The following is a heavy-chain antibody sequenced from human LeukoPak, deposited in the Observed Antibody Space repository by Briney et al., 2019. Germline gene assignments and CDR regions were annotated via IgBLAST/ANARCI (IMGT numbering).Heavy chain of an antibody. Sequence: PGGSLRLSCAASGFTFSSYSMNWVRHAPGKGLEWVSSVSSSSYIYYADSVKGRFTISRDNAKNSLYLQMNSLRAEDTAVYYCARGITVAGTYWFDPWGRGTLVTVSS. CDR1: GFTFSSYS. J-gene: IGHJ5*02. D-gene: IGHD6-19*01. CDR3: ARGITVAGTYWFDP. V-gene: IGHV3-21*01. CDR2: VSSSSYI.